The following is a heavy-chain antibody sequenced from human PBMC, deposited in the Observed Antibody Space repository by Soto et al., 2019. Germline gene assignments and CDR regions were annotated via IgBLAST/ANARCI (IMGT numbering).Heavy chain of an antibody. D-gene: IGHD3-22*01. J-gene: IGHJ5*02. V-gene: IGHV2-70*01. CDR3: ARYYYDSTANNWFDP. Sequence: ESGPTLVNPTQTLTLTCTFSGFSLSTSGMCVSWIRQPPGKALEWLALIDWDDDKYYSTSLKTRLTISKDTSKNQVVLTSTNMDPEDKATYYCARYYYDSTANNWFDPWGQGTLVTVSS. CDR1: GFSLSTSGMC. CDR2: IDWDDDK.